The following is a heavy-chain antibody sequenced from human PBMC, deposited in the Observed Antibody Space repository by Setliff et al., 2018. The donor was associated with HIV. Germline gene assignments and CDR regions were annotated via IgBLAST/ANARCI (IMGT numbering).Heavy chain of an antibody. Sequence: PSETLSLSCTVSGGSISSSSYSWSWIRQPPGKGLEWIGYIYHRGSTYYNPSLKSRVTISVDRSKNQFSLKLSSVTAADTAVYYCARAPLEYSGYDYLRYFDYWGQGTLVTVSS. J-gene: IGHJ4*02. CDR2: IYHRGST. CDR3: ARAPLEYSGYDYLRYFDY. D-gene: IGHD5-12*01. CDR1: GGSISSSSYS. V-gene: IGHV4-30-2*01.